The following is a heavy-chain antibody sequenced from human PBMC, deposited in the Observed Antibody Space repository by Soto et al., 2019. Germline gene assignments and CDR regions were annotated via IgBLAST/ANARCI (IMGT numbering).Heavy chain of an antibody. D-gene: IGHD3-9*01. CDR2: ISYDGSNK. CDR1: GFTFSSYG. V-gene: IGHV3-30*03. Sequence: QVQLVESGGGVVQPGRSLRLSCAASGFTFSSYGMHWVRQAPGKGLEWVAVISYDGSNKYYADSVKGRFTISRDNSKNALYLQMNSLRAEDTAVYYCATDGLRYFDWLDYWGQGTLVTVSS. CDR3: ATDGLRYFDWLDY. J-gene: IGHJ4*02.